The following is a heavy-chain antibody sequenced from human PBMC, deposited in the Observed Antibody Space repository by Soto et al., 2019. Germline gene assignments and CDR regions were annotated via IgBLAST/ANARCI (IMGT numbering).Heavy chain of an antibody. V-gene: IGHV4-31*03. Sequence: SETLSLTCTVSGGSISSCGYYWSWIRQHPGKGLVWIGYIYYSGSTYYNPSLKSRVTISVDTSKNQFSLKLSSVTAADTAVYYCARDSEYYDFWSGPYYYYGMDVWGQGTTVT. CDR1: GGSISSCGYY. CDR3: ARDSEYYDFWSGPYYYYGMDV. J-gene: IGHJ6*02. D-gene: IGHD3-3*01. CDR2: IYYSGST.